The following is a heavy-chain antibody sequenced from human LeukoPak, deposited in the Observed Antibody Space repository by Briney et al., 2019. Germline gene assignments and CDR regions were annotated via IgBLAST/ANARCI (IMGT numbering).Heavy chain of an antibody. V-gene: IGHV1-69*01. J-gene: IGHJ6*02. Sequence: SVKVSCKASGGTFSSYAISWVRQAPGQGLEWMGGIIPIFGTANYAQKFQGRVTITADESTSTAYTELSSLRSEDTAVYYCARGRVRWELPQYYYYYYGMDVWGQGTTVTVSS. D-gene: IGHD1-26*01. CDR3: ARGRVRWELPQYYYYYYGMDV. CDR1: GGTFSSYA. CDR2: IIPIFGTA.